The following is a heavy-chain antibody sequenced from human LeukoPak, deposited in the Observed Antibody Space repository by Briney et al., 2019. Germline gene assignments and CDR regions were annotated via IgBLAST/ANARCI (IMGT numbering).Heavy chain of an antibody. CDR2: ISSSSSYI. V-gene: IGHV3-21*04. Sequence: GGSLRLSCAASGFTFSSYSMNWVRQAPGKGLEWVSSISSSSSYIYYADSVKGRFTISRDNSKNTLYLQMNSLRAEDTAVYYCAKGKDIVVVPAALGHAFDIWGQGTMVTVSS. J-gene: IGHJ3*02. CDR1: GFTFSSYS. CDR3: AKGKDIVVVPAALGHAFDI. D-gene: IGHD2-2*01.